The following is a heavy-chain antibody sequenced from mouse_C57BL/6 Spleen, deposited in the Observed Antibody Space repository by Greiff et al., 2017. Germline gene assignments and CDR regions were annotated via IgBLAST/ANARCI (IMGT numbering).Heavy chain of an antibody. CDR3: ARDRVGDGVYYFDY. V-gene: IGHV5-4*01. CDR1: GFTFSSYA. Sequence: DVQLVESGGGLVKPGGSLKLSCAASGFTFSSYAMSWVRQTPEKRLEWVATISDGGSYTYYPDNVKGRFTISRDNAKNNLYLQMSHLKSEDTAMYYCARDRVGDGVYYFDYWGQGTTLTVAS. CDR2: ISDGGSYT. D-gene: IGHD1-3*01. J-gene: IGHJ2*01.